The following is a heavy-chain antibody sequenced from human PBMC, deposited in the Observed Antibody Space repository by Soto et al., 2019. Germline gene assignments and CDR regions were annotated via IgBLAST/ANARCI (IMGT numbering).Heavy chain of an antibody. Sequence: VESGGGLVQPGGSPRLSCGASGFTFSFYTMNWVRQVPGKGLEWLAYISRGSGTIFYADSVKGRFTISRDNGNNSLHLQMNSLTAQDTAVYYCVREGGDLRGSGVFDYWGQGTRVTVSS. J-gene: IGHJ4*02. D-gene: IGHD3-16*01. V-gene: IGHV3-48*04. CDR2: ISRGSGTI. CDR3: VREGGDLRGSGVFDY. CDR1: GFTFSFYT.